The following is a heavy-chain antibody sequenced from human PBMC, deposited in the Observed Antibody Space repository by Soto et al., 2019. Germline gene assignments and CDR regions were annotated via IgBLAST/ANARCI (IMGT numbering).Heavy chain of an antibody. J-gene: IGHJ6*02. V-gene: IGHV3-30*18. D-gene: IGHD6-19*01. Sequence: GGSLRLSCAASGFTFSSYGMHWVRQAPGKGLEWVAVILYDESKKYYADSVKGRFTISRDNSKNTLYLQMSSLRAEDTALYYCVKDGSSGWPYFDDMDVWGQGTTVTDSS. CDR3: VKDGSSGWPYFDDMDV. CDR1: GFTFSSYG. CDR2: ILYDESKK.